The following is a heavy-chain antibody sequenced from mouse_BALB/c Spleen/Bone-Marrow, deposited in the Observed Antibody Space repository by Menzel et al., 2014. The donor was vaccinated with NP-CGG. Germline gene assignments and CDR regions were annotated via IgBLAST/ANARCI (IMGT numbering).Heavy chain of an antibody. V-gene: IGHV14-3*02. D-gene: IGHD1-1*01. J-gene: IGHJ2*01. CDR3: SRGTRYYFDY. Sequence: VQLQQPGAELVKPGASVKLSCTTSGFNIKDTYIHWVKRRPEQGLDWIGRIDPADDTTIYDPKFQDKATITTDTSSSMAYLQLSSLTSEDAAVYFCSRGTRYYFDYWGQGTTLTASS. CDR2: IDPADDTT. CDR1: GFNIKDTY.